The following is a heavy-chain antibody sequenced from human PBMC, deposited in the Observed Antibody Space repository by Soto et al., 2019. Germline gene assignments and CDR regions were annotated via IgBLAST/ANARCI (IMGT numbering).Heavy chain of an antibody. CDR1: QLTFSPYY. CDR3: ARSQWSASNI. D-gene: IGHD3-3*01. CDR2: IKEDGSEK. J-gene: IGHJ3*02. Sequence: EGQLVESGGGLVQPGGSLRLSGAASQLTFSPYYMSWVRQAPGKGLEWVAHIKEDGSEKFYVDSVKGRFTISRDNAHNLLFLQMNSLRVEDTAVYYCARSQWSASNILGQGTMVTVSS. V-gene: IGHV3-7*01.